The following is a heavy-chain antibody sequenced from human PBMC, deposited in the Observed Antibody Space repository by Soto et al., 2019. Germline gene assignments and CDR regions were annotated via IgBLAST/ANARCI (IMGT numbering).Heavy chain of an antibody. CDR2: ISSSGSTI. Sequence: GGSLRLSCAASGFTFSDYYMSWIRQAPGKGLEWVSYISSSGSTIYYADSVKGRFTISRDNAKNSLYLQMNSLRAEDTAVYYCARTGALWFGELLAAYRDWYFDLWGRGTLVTVSS. CDR3: ARTGALWFGELLAAYRDWYFDL. V-gene: IGHV3-11*01. CDR1: GFTFSDYY. J-gene: IGHJ2*01. D-gene: IGHD3-10*01.